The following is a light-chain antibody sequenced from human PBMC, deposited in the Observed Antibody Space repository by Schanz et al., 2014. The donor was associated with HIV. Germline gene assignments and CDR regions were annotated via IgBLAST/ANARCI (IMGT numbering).Light chain of an antibody. J-gene: IGLJ2*01. V-gene: IGLV1-44*01. CDR1: SSNIKINA. CDR2: GDN. Sequence: QSVLTQPPSASGTPGQRVTISCSGSSSNIKINAVNWYQHLPGTGPKLLIYGDNNRPSGVPDRFSGSKSGTSASLAISGLRSEDEADYYCAAWDDSLNGRVFGGGTKLTV. CDR3: AAWDDSLNGRV.